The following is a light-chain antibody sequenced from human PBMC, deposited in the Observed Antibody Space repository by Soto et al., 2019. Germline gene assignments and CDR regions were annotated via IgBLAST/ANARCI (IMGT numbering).Light chain of an antibody. CDR1: QSISSY. V-gene: IGKV1-39*01. CDR2: AAS. CDR3: QQSYSTPAG. Sequence: DIQMTQSPSSLSASVGDRVTITCRASQSISSYLNWYQQKPGKAPKLLIYAASSLRSGVPSRFSGSGSGTDFTLTISSLQPVDFATYYCQQSYSTPAGFGQGTKVDIK. J-gene: IGKJ1*01.